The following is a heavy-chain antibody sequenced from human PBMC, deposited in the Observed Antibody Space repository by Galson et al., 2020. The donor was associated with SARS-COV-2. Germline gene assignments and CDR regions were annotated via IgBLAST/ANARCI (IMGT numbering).Heavy chain of an antibody. V-gene: IGHV3-48*03. CDR3: ARMTGRGDFDY. CDR2: ISTSGTR. Sequence: GESLKISCAASGFTFSDNEMNWVRQAPGKGLEWVAYISTSGTRNYADSVKGRFIISRDNAKNSVFLQMNSLRAEDTAVYYCARMTGRGDFDYWGRGALLTVSS. D-gene: IGHD3-10*01. CDR1: GFTFSDNE. J-gene: IGHJ4*02.